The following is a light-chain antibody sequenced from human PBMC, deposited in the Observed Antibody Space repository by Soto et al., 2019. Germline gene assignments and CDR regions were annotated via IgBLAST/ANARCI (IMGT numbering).Light chain of an antibody. CDR1: SSDVGGYNY. V-gene: IGLV2-8*01. CDR2: EVN. CDR3: CSYAGDSMYV. J-gene: IGLJ1*01. Sequence: QSALTQPPSASGSPGQSVTISCTGTSSDVGGYNYVSWYQQHPGRAPRLMIYEVNKRPSGVPDRFSGSKSGNTASLTISGLQAEDEADYYCCSYAGDSMYVFGTGTKLTVL.